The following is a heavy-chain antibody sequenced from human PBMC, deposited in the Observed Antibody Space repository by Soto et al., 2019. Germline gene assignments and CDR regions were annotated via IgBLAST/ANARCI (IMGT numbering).Heavy chain of an antibody. Sequence: GGSLRLSCAASGFTFSSYEMNWVRQAPGKGLEWVSYISSSGSTIYYADSVKGRFTISRDNAKNSLYLQMNSLRAEDTAVYYCARDRMVRGVKDFDYWGQGTLVTVSS. CDR3: ARDRMVRGVKDFDY. V-gene: IGHV3-48*03. D-gene: IGHD3-10*01. J-gene: IGHJ4*02. CDR1: GFTFSSYE. CDR2: ISSSGSTI.